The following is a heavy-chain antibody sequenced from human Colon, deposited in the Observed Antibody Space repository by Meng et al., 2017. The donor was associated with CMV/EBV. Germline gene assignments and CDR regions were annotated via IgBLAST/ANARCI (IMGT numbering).Heavy chain of an antibody. CDR2: INPNSGGT. CDR3: ARAGDDYFDF. J-gene: IGHJ4*02. V-gene: IGHV1-2*02. Sequence: KVSCEASAYTFTDYYIHWVRQAPGQGLEWMGWINPNSGGTNYAQKFEGRVTMTRDTSISTAYMELNSLRSDDTAVYYCARAGDDYFDFWGQGTLVTVSS. D-gene: IGHD5-24*01. CDR1: AYTFTDYY.